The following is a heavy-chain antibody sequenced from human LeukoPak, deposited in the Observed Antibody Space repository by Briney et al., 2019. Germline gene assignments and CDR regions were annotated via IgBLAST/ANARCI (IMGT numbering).Heavy chain of an antibody. Sequence: GGSLRLXCAASGFTFSTYAMNWVRQAPGKGLEWVSYISSSSSPTYYADSVQGRFTISRDNAKNSLYLQMNSLRGEDTAVYYCARDDGGYWGQGTLVTVSS. V-gene: IGHV3-48*01. CDR3: ARDDGGY. CDR1: GFTFSTYA. CDR2: ISSSSSPT. D-gene: IGHD3-16*01. J-gene: IGHJ4*02.